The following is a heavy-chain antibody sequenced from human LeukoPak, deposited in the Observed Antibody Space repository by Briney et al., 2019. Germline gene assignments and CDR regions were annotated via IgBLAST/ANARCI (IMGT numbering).Heavy chain of an antibody. CDR1: GGSISSEDYY. D-gene: IGHD3-9*01. V-gene: IGHV4-30-4*01. J-gene: IGHJ4*02. Sequence: SETLSLTCIVSGGSISSEDYYWSWIRQPPGKGLEWIGYIYYSGTTYYNSSLESRVTISKDTSKNQFSLKLSSVTAADTAVYYCAREHILTGYYIGAFDYWGQGTLVSVSS. CDR3: AREHILTGYYIGAFDY. CDR2: IYYSGTT.